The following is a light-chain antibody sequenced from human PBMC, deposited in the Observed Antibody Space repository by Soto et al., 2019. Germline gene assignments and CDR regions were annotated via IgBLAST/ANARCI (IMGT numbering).Light chain of an antibody. J-gene: IGKJ5*01. CDR1: QDIGNH. CDR2: AAS. V-gene: IGKV1-27*01. Sequence: DIQMIQSPSSLSAYVGARVTISCRASQDIGNHLAWYQQKPGKVPKLLIHAASTLQSGVPSRLSGSGSGTDFTLTISSLQPEDVATYFCEMYNIAPLITFGQGTRLEIK. CDR3: EMYNIAPLIT.